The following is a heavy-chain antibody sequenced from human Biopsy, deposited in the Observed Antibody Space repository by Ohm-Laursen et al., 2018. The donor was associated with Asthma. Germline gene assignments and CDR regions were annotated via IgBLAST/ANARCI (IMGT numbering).Heavy chain of an antibody. J-gene: IGHJ6*02. CDR3: ASGPEWYGLDV. V-gene: IGHV4-34*01. Sequence: GTLSLTCGVYRGSLRVYVWSWIRQPPGKGLEWIGESNQGGSPTFNPSLKSRVTISRDTSKNQLSLKLRSVTAADTAVYYCASGPEWYGLDVWGQGTTVTVTS. D-gene: IGHD3-3*01. CDR1: RGSLRVYV. CDR2: SNQGGSP.